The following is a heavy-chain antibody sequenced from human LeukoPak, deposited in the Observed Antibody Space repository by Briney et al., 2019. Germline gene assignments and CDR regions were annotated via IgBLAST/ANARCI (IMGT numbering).Heavy chain of an antibody. J-gene: IGHJ4*02. CDR1: GFTFSSYG. CDR2: IWYDGSNK. V-gene: IGHV3-33*01. D-gene: IGHD3-22*01. Sequence: GGPLRLSCAASGFTFSSYGMHWVRQAPGKGLEWVAVIWYDGSNKYYADSVKGRFTISRDNSKNTLYLQMNSLRAEDTAVYYCARDSSGYRSPFDYWGQGTLVTVSS. CDR3: ARDSSGYRSPFDY.